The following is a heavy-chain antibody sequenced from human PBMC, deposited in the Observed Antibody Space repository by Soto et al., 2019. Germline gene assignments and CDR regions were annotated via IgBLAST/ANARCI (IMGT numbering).Heavy chain of an antibody. CDR3: ARGWDHYDSSGLRPWFDS. D-gene: IGHD3-22*01. V-gene: IGHV1-69*01. J-gene: IGHJ5*01. Sequence: QVQLVQSGADLKKPGSSVKVSCKASGGTFSDHNINWVRQAPGQGLEWMGGLIPIFGTPNYAQKFQGRVSITADEATSTAYMELSSLRSEDTAVYYCARGWDHYDSSGLRPWFDSWGQGTLVTVSP. CDR1: GGTFSDHN. CDR2: LIPIFGTP.